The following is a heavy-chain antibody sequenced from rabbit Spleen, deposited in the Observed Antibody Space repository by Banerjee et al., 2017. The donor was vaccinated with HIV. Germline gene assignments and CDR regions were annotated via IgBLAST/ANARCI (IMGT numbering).Heavy chain of an antibody. CDR3: PRFVATFAGYGYADL. CDR2: IDAGSGGST. V-gene: IGHV1S40*01. D-gene: IGHD6-1*01. Sequence: QSLEESGGGLVKPGGSLTLTCTVSGFSFSSTYRMCWVRQAPGKGLEWIACIDAGSGGSTYYASWAKGRFTISKTSSTTVTLQMTSLTAADTATYFCPRFVATFAGYGYADLWGPGTLVTVS. J-gene: IGHJ4*01. CDR1: GFSFSSTYR.